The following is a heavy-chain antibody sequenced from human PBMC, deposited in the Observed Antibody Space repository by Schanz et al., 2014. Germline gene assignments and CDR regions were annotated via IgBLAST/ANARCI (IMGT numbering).Heavy chain of an antibody. Sequence: QVQLVQSGAEVKKPGSSMKVSCKASGGTFNSYTINWVRQAPGQGLEWMGRIIPILGIANYAQKFQDRVTITADRSTSTAYEELSSLRSEDTAVYYCARGYGAYDAAGALDYWGQGALVTVSS. CDR1: GGTFNSYT. J-gene: IGHJ4*02. CDR3: ARGYGAYDAAGALDY. V-gene: IGHV1-69*02. CDR2: IIPILGIA. D-gene: IGHD4-17*01.